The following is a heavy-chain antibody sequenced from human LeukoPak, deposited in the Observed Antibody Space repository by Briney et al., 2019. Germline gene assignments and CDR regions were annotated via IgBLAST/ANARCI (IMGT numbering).Heavy chain of an antibody. D-gene: IGHD6-19*01. CDR3: ARRIAVAGYYFDY. CDR2: IYHSGST. J-gene: IGHJ4*02. CDR1: GFTFSSYW. Sequence: GSLRLSCSASGFTFSSYWMNWVRQAPGKGLEWIGSIYHSGSTYYNPSLKSRVTISVDTSKNQFSLKLSSVTAADTAVYYCARRIAVAGYYFDYWGQGTLVTVSS. V-gene: IGHV4-38-2*01.